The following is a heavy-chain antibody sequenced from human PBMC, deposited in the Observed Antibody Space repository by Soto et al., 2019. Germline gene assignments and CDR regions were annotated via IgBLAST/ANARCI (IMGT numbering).Heavy chain of an antibody. J-gene: IGHJ4*02. CDR1: GGSISSYY. V-gene: IGHV4-59*01. CDR2: IYYSGST. CDR3: ARAAVLRFLEWYFVY. D-gene: IGHD3-3*01. Sequence: SETLSLTCTVSGGSISSYYWSWIRQPPGKGLEWIGYIYYSGSTNYNPSLKSRVTISVDTSKNQFSLKLSSVTAADTAVYYCARAAVLRFLEWYFVYWGQGALVAVSS.